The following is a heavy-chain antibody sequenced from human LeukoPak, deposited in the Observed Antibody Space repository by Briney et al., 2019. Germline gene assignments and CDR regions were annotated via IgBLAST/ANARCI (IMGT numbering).Heavy chain of an antibody. V-gene: IGHV3-21*01. CDR2: ISSSSSYI. D-gene: IGHD3-22*01. Sequence: GGSLRLSCAASGFTFSSYSMNWVRQAPGKGLEWVSSISSSSSYIYYADSVKGRFTISRDNAKNSLYLQMNSLRAEDTAVYYCARGPHAFSSYYYDSSGYPNWFDPWGQGTLVTVSS. CDR1: GFTFSSYS. CDR3: ARGPHAFSSYYYDSSGYPNWFDP. J-gene: IGHJ5*02.